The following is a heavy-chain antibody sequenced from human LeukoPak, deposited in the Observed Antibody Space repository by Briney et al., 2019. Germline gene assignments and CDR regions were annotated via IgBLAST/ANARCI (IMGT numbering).Heavy chain of an antibody. CDR2: MNPNSGNT. CDR1: GYTFTSYD. J-gene: IGHJ3*02. D-gene: IGHD3-22*01. V-gene: IGHV1-8*01. CDR3: ARMIVVVITTDDAFDI. Sequence: GASVKVSRKASGYTFTSYDINWVRQATGQGLEWMGWMNPNSGNTGYAQKFQGRVTMTRNTSISTAYMELSRLRSDDTAVYYCARMIVVVITTDDAFDIWGQGTMVTVSS.